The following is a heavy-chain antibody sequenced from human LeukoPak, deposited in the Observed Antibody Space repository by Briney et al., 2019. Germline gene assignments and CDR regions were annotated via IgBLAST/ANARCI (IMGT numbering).Heavy chain of an antibody. D-gene: IGHD3-22*01. CDR3: ARVSMYYYDSSGYPESYWYFDL. CDR1: GGSISSYY. Sequence: PSETLSLTCTVSGGSISSYYWSWIRQPPGKGLEWIGYIYYSVSTNYNPSLKSRVTISVDTSKNQFSLKLSSVTAADTAVYYCARVSMYYYDSSGYPESYWYFDLWGRGTLVTVSS. V-gene: IGHV4-59*01. J-gene: IGHJ2*01. CDR2: IYYSVST.